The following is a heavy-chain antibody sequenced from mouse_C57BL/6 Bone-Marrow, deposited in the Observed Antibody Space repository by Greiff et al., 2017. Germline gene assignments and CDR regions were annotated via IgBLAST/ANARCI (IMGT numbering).Heavy chain of an antibody. J-gene: IGHJ3*01. D-gene: IGHD1-1*01. CDR3: ARGAYYYGSRPWFAY. V-gene: IGHV5-17*01. Sequence: DVKLVESGGGLVKPGGSLKLSCAASGFTFSDYGMHWVRQAPEKGLEWVAYISSGSSTIYYADTVKGRFTISRDNAKNTLFLQMTSLRSEDTAMYYCARGAYYYGSRPWFAYWGQGTLVTVSA. CDR1: GFTFSDYG. CDR2: ISSGSSTI.